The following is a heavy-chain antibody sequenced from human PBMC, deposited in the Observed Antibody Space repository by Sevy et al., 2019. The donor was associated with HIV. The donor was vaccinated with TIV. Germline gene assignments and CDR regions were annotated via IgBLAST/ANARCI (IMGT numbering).Heavy chain of an antibody. CDR3: ARDSKADYHYRLEEMMAY. D-gene: IGHD3-16*01. CDR1: GFTFSSYW. V-gene: IGHV3-7*01. CDR2: INQDGSEK. Sequence: GGCLRLSCAASGFTFSSYWMSWVRQAPGKGLEWVANINQDGSEKHYGDSVKGRVTISRDSSKNSLFLQVHSLRVEDTDVHYCARDSKADYHYRLEEMMAYWGQGTLVAVSS. J-gene: IGHJ4*02.